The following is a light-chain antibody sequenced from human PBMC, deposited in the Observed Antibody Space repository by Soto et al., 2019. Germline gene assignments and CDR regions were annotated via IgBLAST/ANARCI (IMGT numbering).Light chain of an antibody. J-gene: IGKJ4*01. CDR1: QSVSSN. Sequence: EIVMTQSPATLSVSPGERATLSCRASQSVSSNLAWYQQKPGQAPRLLIYGASTRATGIPARFSGSGSGTEFTLTIGSLQSEDFAVYYCQQYGSSPLTFGGGTKVDIK. V-gene: IGKV3-15*01. CDR3: QQYGSSPLT. CDR2: GAS.